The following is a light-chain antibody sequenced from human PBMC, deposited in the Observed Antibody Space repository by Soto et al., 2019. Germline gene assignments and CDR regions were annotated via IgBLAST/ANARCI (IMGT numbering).Light chain of an antibody. CDR2: AAS. V-gene: IGKV1-39*01. J-gene: IGKJ3*01. CDR3: QQSYNIPLP. CDR1: QNISSY. Sequence: DIQMTQSPSSLSASVGDRVTITCRTSQNISSYLNWYQQTPGKAPKLLIYAASSLQSGVPSRFSGSGSGTDFILTISSLQPEDFATYYCQQSYNIPLPFGPGTKVGIK.